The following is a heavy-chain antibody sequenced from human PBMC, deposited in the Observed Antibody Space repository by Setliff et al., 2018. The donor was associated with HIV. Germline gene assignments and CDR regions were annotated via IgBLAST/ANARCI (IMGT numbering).Heavy chain of an antibody. J-gene: IGHJ4*02. CDR1: AYSFTDYF. CDR2: ISPNNAGT. D-gene: IGHD6-6*01. CDR3: ARDAPGNTEAAPDY. Sequence: GASVKVSCKASAYSFTDYFIHWVRQAPGQGLEWMGWISPNNAGTRIPRTFRGRVTLTSDTSINTAYMELSGLRSDDTAMYYCARDAPGNTEAAPDYWDQGTLVTVSS. V-gene: IGHV1-2*02.